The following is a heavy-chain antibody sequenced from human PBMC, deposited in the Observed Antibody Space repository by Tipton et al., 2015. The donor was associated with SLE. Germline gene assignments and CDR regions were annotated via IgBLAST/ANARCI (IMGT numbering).Heavy chain of an antibody. CDR3: ARGRTGSVAAAGNDY. D-gene: IGHD6-13*01. V-gene: IGHV4-34*01. J-gene: IGHJ4*02. Sequence: TLSLTCAVHGGSFSGYYWSWIRQPPGKGLEWIGYIYYSGSTYYNPSLKSRVTISVDTSKNQFSLKLSSMTAADTAVYYCARGRTGSVAAAGNDYWGQGTRVTVSS. CDR2: IYYSGST. CDR1: GGSFSGYY.